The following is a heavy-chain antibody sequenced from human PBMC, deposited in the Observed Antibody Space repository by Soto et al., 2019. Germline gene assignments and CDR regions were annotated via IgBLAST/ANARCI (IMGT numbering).Heavy chain of an antibody. D-gene: IGHD3-10*01. CDR1: GYSFTSYW. V-gene: IGHV5-10-1*01. J-gene: IGHJ4*02. CDR2: IDPSDSDS. Sequence: PGESLKISCRGSGYSFTSYWISWVRQMPGKGPEWMGRIDPSDSDSNYSPSIQGHVTISADKSITTAYLQWNSLKASDTAMYYCARSFGASDYFDSWGQGXLVTVYS. CDR3: ARSFGASDYFDS.